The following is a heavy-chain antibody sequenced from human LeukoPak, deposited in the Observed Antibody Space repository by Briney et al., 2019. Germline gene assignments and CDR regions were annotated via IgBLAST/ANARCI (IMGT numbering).Heavy chain of an antibody. J-gene: IGHJ6*03. Sequence: SETLSLTCTVSGGSISTYYWTWIRQPPGKGLEWIGYLYYSGTTDYNPSLKSRVTISGDTSKNQFSLKLTSVTAADTAVYYCARRLGGDPYYMDVWGEGTTVTVSS. CDR3: ARRLGGDPYYMDV. V-gene: IGHV4-59*01. CDR1: GGSISTYY. CDR2: LYYSGTT. D-gene: IGHD3-3*01.